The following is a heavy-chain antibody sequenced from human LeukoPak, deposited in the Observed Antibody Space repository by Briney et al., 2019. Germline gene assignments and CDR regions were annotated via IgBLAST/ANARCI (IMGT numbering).Heavy chain of an antibody. CDR2: INPNSGGT. J-gene: IGHJ3*02. CDR1: GYTFTGYY. V-gene: IGHV1-2*02. Sequence: GASVKVSCKASGYTFTGYYMHWVRQAPGQGLEWMGWINPNSGGTNYAQKFQGRVTMTRDTSISTAYMELSRLRSDDTAVYYCARDREGGTMVRGIYATIHAFDIWGQGTMVTVSS. D-gene: IGHD3-10*01. CDR3: ARDREGGTMVRGIYATIHAFDI.